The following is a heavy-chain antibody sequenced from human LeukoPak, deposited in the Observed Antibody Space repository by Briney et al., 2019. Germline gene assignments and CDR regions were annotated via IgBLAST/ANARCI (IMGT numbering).Heavy chain of an antibody. J-gene: IGHJ5*02. Sequence: GGSLRLSCAASGFTFSSYAMHWVRQAPGKGLEWVAVIPYDGSNKYYADSVKGRFTISRDNSKNTLYLQMNSLRAEDTAVYYCASYSNYNNWFDPWGQGTLVTVSS. D-gene: IGHD4-11*01. CDR2: IPYDGSNK. V-gene: IGHV3-30*04. CDR3: ASYSNYNNWFDP. CDR1: GFTFSSYA.